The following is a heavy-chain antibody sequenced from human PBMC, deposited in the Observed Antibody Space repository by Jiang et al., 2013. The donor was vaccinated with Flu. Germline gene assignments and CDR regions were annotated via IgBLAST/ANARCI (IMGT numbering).Heavy chain of an antibody. CDR1: GDAFSNYV. Sequence: SGAEVKKPGSSVKVSCKASGDAFSNYVISWVRQAPGQGLEWMGGIIPLFDTSDYAQNFQGRVTITADKSTSTAYMELSGLRSDDTAVYYCASRRGITKVGGVIGEGSGYYYGLDVWGQGTTVTVPS. V-gene: IGHV1-69*06. CDR2: IIPLFDTS. CDR3: ASRRGITKVGGVIGEGSGYYYGLDV. D-gene: IGHD3-10*01. J-gene: IGHJ6*02.